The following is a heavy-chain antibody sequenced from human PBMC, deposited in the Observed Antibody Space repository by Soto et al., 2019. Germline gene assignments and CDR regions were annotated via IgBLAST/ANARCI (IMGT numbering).Heavy chain of an antibody. V-gene: IGHV3-23*01. CDR3: AKDLYGLMGDYSYYYGMDV. Sequence: GGSLRLSCAASGFTFSSYAMSWVRQAPGKGLEWVSGISGSGATTDYADSVKGRFTISRDNSKNTLYLQMNSLGAEDTAVYYCAKDLYGLMGDYSYYYGMDVWGQGTTVTVSS. CDR2: ISGSGATT. CDR1: GFTFSSYA. J-gene: IGHJ6*02. D-gene: IGHD2-8*01.